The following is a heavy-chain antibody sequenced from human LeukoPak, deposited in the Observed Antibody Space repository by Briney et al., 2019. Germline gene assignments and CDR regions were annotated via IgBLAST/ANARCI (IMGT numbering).Heavy chain of an antibody. Sequence: PSETLSLTCTVSGDSISSSYYYWGWIRQPPGKGLEWIGSMYYSGSTYYNPSLKSRVTISVDTSKNQFSLKLSSVTAADTAVYYCARSSTMDVWGKGTTVTVSS. CDR3: ARSSTMDV. CDR2: MYYSGST. CDR1: GDSISSSYYY. V-gene: IGHV4-39*07. D-gene: IGHD5/OR15-5a*01. J-gene: IGHJ6*04.